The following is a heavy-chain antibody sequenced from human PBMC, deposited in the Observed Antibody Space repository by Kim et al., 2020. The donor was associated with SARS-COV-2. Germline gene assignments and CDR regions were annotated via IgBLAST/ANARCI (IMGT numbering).Heavy chain of an antibody. D-gene: IGHD4-17*01. CDR2: ISGSGGST. Sequence: GGSLRLSCAASGFTFSSYAMSWVRQAPGKGLELVSAISGSGGSTYYADSVKGRFTISRDNSKNTLYLQMNSLRAEDTAVYYCAKAIFHGDYVTDYWGQGTLVTVSS. J-gene: IGHJ4*02. CDR1: GFTFSSYA. V-gene: IGHV3-23*01. CDR3: AKAIFHGDYVTDY.